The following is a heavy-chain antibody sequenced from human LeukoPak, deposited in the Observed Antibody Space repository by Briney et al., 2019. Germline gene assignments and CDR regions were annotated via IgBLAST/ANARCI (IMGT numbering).Heavy chain of an antibody. CDR2: INQDGSEK. Sequence: GGSLRLSCAPSAFIFSYYWMSWVRQAPGKGLEWVANINQDGSEKRYVDSAKGRFTISRDNSKNTLYLQMNSLRAEDTAVYYCARDEDSYGPFDYWGQGTLVTVSS. CDR3: ARDEDSYGPFDY. J-gene: IGHJ4*02. CDR1: AFIFSYYW. V-gene: IGHV3-7*01. D-gene: IGHD5-18*01.